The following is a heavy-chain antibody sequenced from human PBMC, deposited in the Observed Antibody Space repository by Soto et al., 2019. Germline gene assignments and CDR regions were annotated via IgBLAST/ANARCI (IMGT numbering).Heavy chain of an antibody. CDR1: SGSISSSNW. Sequence: SETLSLTCAVSSGSISSSNWWSWVRQPPGKGLEWIGEIYHSGSTNYNPSLKSRVTISVDKSKNQFSLKLSSVTAADTAVYYCARVLEQYGGYFDYWGQGTLVTVSS. V-gene: IGHV4-4*02. CDR2: IYHSGST. J-gene: IGHJ4*02. CDR3: ARVLEQYGGYFDY. D-gene: IGHD3-16*01.